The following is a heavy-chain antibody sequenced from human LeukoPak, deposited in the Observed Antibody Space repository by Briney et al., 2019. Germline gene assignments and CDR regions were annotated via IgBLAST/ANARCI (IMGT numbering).Heavy chain of an antibody. J-gene: IGHJ4*02. Sequence: GGSLRLSCAASGFTFSSYWMSWVRQAPGKGLEWVANIKQDGSEKYYVDSVKGRFTISRDNSKSRVYLQMNSLRAEDTAIYYCAKVAIYGGNSNGHFDYWGQGTLVTVSS. CDR2: IKQDGSEK. D-gene: IGHD4-23*01. CDR3: AKVAIYGGNSNGHFDY. V-gene: IGHV3-7*03. CDR1: GFTFSSYW.